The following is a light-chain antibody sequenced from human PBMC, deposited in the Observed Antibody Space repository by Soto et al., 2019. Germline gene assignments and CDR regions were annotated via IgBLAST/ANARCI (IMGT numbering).Light chain of an antibody. J-gene: IGKJ5*01. Sequence: SQMPPLSSSLSASVGDRVTITCRASQSISSYLNWYQQKPGKAPKLLIYAASSLQSGVPSRFSGSGSGTDFTLTISSLQPEDFATYYCQQSYSTPITFGQGTRLEIK. CDR2: AAS. V-gene: IGKV1-39*01. CDR1: QSISSY. CDR3: QQSYSTPIT.